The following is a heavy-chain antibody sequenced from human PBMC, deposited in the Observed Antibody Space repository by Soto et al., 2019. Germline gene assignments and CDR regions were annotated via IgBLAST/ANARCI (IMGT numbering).Heavy chain of an antibody. J-gene: IGHJ5*02. Sequence: PGGSLRLSFAASEFTFSSYGMHWVRQAPGKGLEWVAVIWYDGSNKYYADSVKGRFTISRDNSKNTLYLQMNSLRAEDTVVYYSARVVKYCSSTSGPDWFDPCGQGSVVTVSS. CDR3: ARVVKYCSSTSGPDWFDP. V-gene: IGHV3-33*01. CDR1: EFTFSSYG. CDR2: IWYDGSNK. D-gene: IGHD2-2*01.